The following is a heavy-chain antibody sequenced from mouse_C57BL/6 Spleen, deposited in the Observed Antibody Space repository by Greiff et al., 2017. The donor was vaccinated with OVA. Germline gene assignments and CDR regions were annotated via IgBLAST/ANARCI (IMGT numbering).Heavy chain of an antibody. CDR3: ARERGYYYGSTYYAMDY. V-gene: IGHV5-16*01. J-gene: IGHJ4*01. CDR1: GFTFSDYY. Sequence: DVHLVESEGGLVQPGSSMKLSCTASGFTFSDYYMAWVRQVPEKGLEWVANINYDGSSTYYLDSLKSRFIISRDNAKNILYLQMSSLKSEDTATYYCARERGYYYGSTYYAMDYWGQGTSVTVSS. D-gene: IGHD1-1*01. CDR2: INYDGSST.